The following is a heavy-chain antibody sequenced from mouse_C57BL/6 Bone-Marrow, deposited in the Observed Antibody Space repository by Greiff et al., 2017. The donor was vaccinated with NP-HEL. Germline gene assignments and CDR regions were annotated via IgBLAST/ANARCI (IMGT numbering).Heavy chain of an antibody. CDR3: AREFITTVVANAMDY. CDR1: GYTFTSYW. CDR2: IDPSDSYT. V-gene: IGHV1-69*01. J-gene: IGHJ4*01. D-gene: IGHD1-1*01. Sequence: QVQLQQPGAELVMPGASVKLSCKASGYTFTSYWMHWVKQRPGQGLEWIGEIDPSDSYTNYNQKFKGKSTLTVDKSSSTAYMQLSSLTSEDSAVYYCAREFITTVVANAMDYWGQGTSVTVSS.